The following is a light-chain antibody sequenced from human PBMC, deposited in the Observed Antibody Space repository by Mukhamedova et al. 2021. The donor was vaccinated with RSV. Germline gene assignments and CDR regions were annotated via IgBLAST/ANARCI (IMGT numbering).Light chain of an antibody. CDR3: STWDNNLSAVV. Sequence: WGVPDRFSGSRSGTTASLTISGLQPEDEAEYYCSTWDNNLSAVVLGGGTKLTVL. V-gene: IGLV10-54*04. J-gene: IGLJ2*01.